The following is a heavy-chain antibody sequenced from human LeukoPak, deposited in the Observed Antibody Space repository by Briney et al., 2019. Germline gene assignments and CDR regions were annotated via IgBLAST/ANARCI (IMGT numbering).Heavy chain of an antibody. V-gene: IGHV4-59*01. CDR2: IYYSGST. CDR1: GDSISSYY. J-gene: IGHJ4*02. Sequence: PSETLSLTCTVSGDSISSYYWSWIRQPPGRGLEWIGYIYYSGSTNYNPSLKSRVTISLDTSKNQFSLKLNSVTAADTAVYYCARGVSDYSYFARYYFDYWGQGTLVTVSS. CDR3: ARGVSDYSYFARYYFDY. D-gene: IGHD4-11*01.